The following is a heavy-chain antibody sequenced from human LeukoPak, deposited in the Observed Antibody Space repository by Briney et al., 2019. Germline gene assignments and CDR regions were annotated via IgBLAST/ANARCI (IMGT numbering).Heavy chain of an antibody. Sequence: GGSLRLSCAASGFTFSSYGMHWVRQAPGKGLEWVALIWYDGSNKYYADSVKGRFIISRDNSKNTLYLQMNSLRAEDTAVYYCAKGGDGYNYYFDYWGQETLVTVSS. CDR1: GFTFSSYG. CDR2: IWYDGSNK. J-gene: IGHJ4*02. D-gene: IGHD5-24*01. V-gene: IGHV3-33*06. CDR3: AKGGDGYNYYFDY.